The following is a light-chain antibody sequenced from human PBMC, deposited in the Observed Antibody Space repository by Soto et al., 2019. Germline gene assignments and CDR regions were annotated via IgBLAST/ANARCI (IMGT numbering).Light chain of an antibody. J-gene: IGKJ5*01. CDR2: GAS. CDR1: QSVSSR. V-gene: IGKV3-20*01. CDR3: QHYVERSPIT. Sequence: EILMTQSPGPLSLSPGERATLSCRASQSVSSRLAWYQQKPGQAPRLLISGASSRATGIPDRFSGSGSGTDFTLTISRLEPEDFALYYCQHYVERSPITLGQGTRLEI.